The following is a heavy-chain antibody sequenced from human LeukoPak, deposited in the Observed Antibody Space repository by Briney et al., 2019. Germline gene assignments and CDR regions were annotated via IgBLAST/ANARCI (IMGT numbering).Heavy chain of an antibody. CDR1: GGSFSGYY. D-gene: IGHD3-10*01. V-gene: IGHV4-34*01. CDR2: INHSGST. J-gene: IGHJ4*02. CDR3: ARQCVTLVRGVTVPANFDY. Sequence: SETLSLTCAVYGGSFSGYYWSWIRQPPGKGLEWIGEINHSGSTNYDPSLKSRVTISVDTSKNQFSLKLSSVTAADTAVYYCARQCVTLVRGVTVPANFDYWGQGTLVTVSS.